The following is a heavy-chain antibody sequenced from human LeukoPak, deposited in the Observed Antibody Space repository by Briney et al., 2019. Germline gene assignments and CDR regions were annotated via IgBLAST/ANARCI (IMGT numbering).Heavy chain of an antibody. Sequence: SAKVSCKASGGTFSSYAISWVRQALGQGLEWMGGIIPIFGTANYAQKFQGRVTITADESTSTAYMELSSLRSEDTAVYYCARAGVGVYCSSTSCYTGVDYWGQGTLVTVSS. CDR1: GGTFSSYA. CDR3: ARAGVGVYCSSTSCYTGVDY. J-gene: IGHJ4*02. CDR2: IIPIFGTA. V-gene: IGHV1-69*13. D-gene: IGHD2-2*02.